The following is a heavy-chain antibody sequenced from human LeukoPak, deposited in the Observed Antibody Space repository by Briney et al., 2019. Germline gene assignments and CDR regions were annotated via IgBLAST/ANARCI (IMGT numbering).Heavy chain of an antibody. CDR3: VWLYSFGLHYYYYMDV. D-gene: IGHD5-18*01. V-gene: IGHV4-39*01. CDR2: IYYSGST. CDR1: AGSISSSNYY. Sequence: SETLSLTCTVSAGSISSSNYYWGWIRQPPGKGLEWIGSIYYSGSTYYNPSLKSRVTISVDTSKNQFSLKLSSVTAADTAVYFCVWLYSFGLHYYYYMDVWGKGTTVTISS. J-gene: IGHJ6*03.